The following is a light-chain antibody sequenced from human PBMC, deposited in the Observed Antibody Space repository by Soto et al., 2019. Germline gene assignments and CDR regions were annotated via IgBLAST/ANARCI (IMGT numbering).Light chain of an antibody. Sequence: QSALTQPASVSGSPGQSITISCTGTSSDVGGYNYVSWYQQHLGKAPKLMIYDVSDRPSGVSNRFSGSKSGNTASLTISGLQAEDEADYYCSSYTSSSTYVFGTGTKVPVL. V-gene: IGLV2-14*01. J-gene: IGLJ1*01. CDR1: SSDVGGYNY. CDR3: SSYTSSSTYV. CDR2: DVS.